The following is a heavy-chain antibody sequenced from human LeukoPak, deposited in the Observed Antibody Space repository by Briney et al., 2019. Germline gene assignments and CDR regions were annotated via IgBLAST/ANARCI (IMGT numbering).Heavy chain of an antibody. J-gene: IGHJ4*02. CDR2: ISDDGSNK. V-gene: IGHV3-30*18. CDR1: GFTFSSYG. CDR3: AKDRGDGSTSRYYFDY. D-gene: IGHD5-24*01. Sequence: AGSLRLSCAASGFTFSSYGMHWVRQAPGKGLEWVAVISDDGSNKYYADSVKGRFTISRDNSKNTLYLQMNSLRAEDTAVYYCAKDRGDGSTSRYYFDYWGQGTLVTVSS.